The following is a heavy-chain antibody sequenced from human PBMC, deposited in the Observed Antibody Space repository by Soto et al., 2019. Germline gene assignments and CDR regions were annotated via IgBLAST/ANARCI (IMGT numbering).Heavy chain of an antibody. CDR2: ISRSSSSI. Sequence: EVQLVESGGGLVQPGGSLRLSCAASGFTFSSYSMNWVRQAPGKGLEWFSYISRSSSSIYYADSVKGRFNISRDNAKNSLYLQMNSLRAEDTAVYYCARDRLSGGSSVFNYWGQGTLVTVSS. D-gene: IGHD2-15*01. CDR3: ARDRLSGGSSVFNY. J-gene: IGHJ4*02. CDR1: GFTFSSYS. V-gene: IGHV3-48*01.